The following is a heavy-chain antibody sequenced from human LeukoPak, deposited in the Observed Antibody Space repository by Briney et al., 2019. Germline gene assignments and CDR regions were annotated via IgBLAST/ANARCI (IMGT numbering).Heavy chain of an antibody. Sequence: SETLSLTCTVSGGSINNYYWSWIRQPAGKGLEWIGRIYTRGSTNYNPSLKSRVTMSVDTSKNQFSLKLSSVTAADTAVYYCARGRYCSADICSGGDAFGIWGQGTMVSVSS. J-gene: IGHJ3*02. V-gene: IGHV4-4*07. D-gene: IGHD2-15*01. CDR1: GGSINNYY. CDR2: IYTRGST. CDR3: ARGRYCSADICSGGDAFGI.